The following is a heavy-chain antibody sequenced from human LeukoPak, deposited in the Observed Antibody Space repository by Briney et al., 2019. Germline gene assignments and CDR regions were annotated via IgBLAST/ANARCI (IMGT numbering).Heavy chain of an antibody. CDR1: GFTFSSYE. Sequence: GGSLRLSCAASGFTFSSYEMNWVRQGPGKGLEWVSYISGSSSSTIYYADSVKGRFTISRDNAKNSLYLQMNSLRAEDTAVYYCARIGDTHYYSQDYWGQGTLVTASS. J-gene: IGHJ4*02. CDR3: ARIGDTHYYSQDY. CDR2: ISGSSSSTI. D-gene: IGHD3-10*01. V-gene: IGHV3-48*03.